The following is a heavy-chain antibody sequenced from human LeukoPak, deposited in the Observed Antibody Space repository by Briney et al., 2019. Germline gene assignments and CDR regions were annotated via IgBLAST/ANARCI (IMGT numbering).Heavy chain of an antibody. Sequence: PSETLSLTCTVSGGSITSSRHFWGWIRQPPGKGPEWIGSMFYTGTPFYSPSFKSRITISVDTSNNQFSLNLRSVTAADTAVYFCARGGIPSRVEDYWGQGTLVTVSS. CDR3: ARGGIPSRVEDY. D-gene: IGHD3-16*01. CDR2: MFYTGTP. V-gene: IGHV4-39*07. J-gene: IGHJ4*02. CDR1: GGSITSSRHF.